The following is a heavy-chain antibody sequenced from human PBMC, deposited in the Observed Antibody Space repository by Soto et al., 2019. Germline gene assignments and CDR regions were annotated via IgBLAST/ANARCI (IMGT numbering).Heavy chain of an antibody. V-gene: IGHV3-11*01. Sequence: QVQLVESGGGLVKPGGSLRLSCAASGFTFSDYYMSWIRQAPGKGLEWVSYISSSGSTIYYADSVKGRFTISRDNAKNSLYLQMNSLRAEDTPVYYCASCIAVADIEYFQHWGQGTLVTVSS. CDR2: ISSSGSTI. CDR3: ASCIAVADIEYFQH. J-gene: IGHJ1*01. CDR1: GFTFSDYY. D-gene: IGHD6-19*01.